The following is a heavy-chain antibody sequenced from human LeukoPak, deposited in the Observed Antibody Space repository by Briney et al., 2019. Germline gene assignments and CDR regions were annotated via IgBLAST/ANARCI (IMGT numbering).Heavy chain of an antibody. Sequence: GGSLRLSCVASGLTLSNHAMTWVRQAPGKGLEWVSGITGSGGSTYHAESVKGRFTISRDNSKNTLYLQMNSLRAEDTAVYYCARGRGSWYGVYFDYWGQGTLVTVSS. V-gene: IGHV3-23*01. CDR2: ITGSGGST. CDR3: ARGRGSWYGVYFDY. D-gene: IGHD6-13*01. CDR1: GLTLSNHA. J-gene: IGHJ4*02.